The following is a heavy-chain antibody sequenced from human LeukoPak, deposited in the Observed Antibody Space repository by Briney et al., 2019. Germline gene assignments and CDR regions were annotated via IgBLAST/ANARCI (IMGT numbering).Heavy chain of an antibody. V-gene: IGHV3-23*01. CDR1: GFTFSSYA. D-gene: IGHD3-9*01. CDR2: IGASGGST. J-gene: IGHJ4*02. CDR3: AKAEGYDILTGLDY. Sequence: GGSLRLSCATSGFTFSSYAMSWVRQAPGEGLEWVSGIGASGGSTYYADSVKGRFTISRDNSKNTLYLQMNSLRTEDTAVYYCAKAEGYDILTGLDYWGQGILVTVSS.